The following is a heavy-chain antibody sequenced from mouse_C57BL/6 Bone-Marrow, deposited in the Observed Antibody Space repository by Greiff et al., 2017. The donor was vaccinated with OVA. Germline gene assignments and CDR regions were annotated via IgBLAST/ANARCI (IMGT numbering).Heavy chain of an antibody. J-gene: IGHJ4*01. V-gene: IGHV10-3*01. CDR3: VRDEGGGVLYAMDY. CDR2: IRSKSSNYAT. CDR1: GFTFNTYA. Sequence: EVQLVESGGGLVQPKGSLKLSCAASGFTFNTYAMHWVRQAPGKGLEWVARIRSKSSNYATYYADSVKDRFTISRDDSQSMLYLQMNNRKTEDTAMYYCVRDEGGGVLYAMDYWGQGTSVTVSS.